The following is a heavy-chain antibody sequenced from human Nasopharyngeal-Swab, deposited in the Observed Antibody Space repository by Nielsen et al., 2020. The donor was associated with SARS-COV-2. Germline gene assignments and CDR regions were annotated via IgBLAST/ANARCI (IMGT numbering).Heavy chain of an antibody. V-gene: IGHV3-74*01. CDR1: GFTFSNSW. J-gene: IGHJ4*01. CDR2: INSDGSRT. D-gene: IGHD7-27*01. Sequence: GESLKISCAVSGFTFSNSWVHWVRQAPGKGLVWVSRINSDGSRTGYADSVKGRFTISIDNAKNTPYLQMNSLSAEDTAVYYCARDFDKTGDWGQGTLVTVSS. CDR3: ARDFDKTGD.